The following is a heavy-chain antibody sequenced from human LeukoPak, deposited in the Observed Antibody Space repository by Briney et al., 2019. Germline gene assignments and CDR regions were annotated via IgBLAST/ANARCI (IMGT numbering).Heavy chain of an antibody. V-gene: IGHV5-51*06. J-gene: IGHJ4*01. CDR1: GYSFTSYW. CDR2: IYPGESDT. Sequence: GESLKISCKGSGYSFTSYWIGWVRQIPGKGLAWMGIIYPGESDTKYSPSLQGQVTISADTSISTVSLQWSSLKAADTAMYYCARSRSFYDSREGWGQGTLVTVSS. CDR3: ARSRSFYDSREG. D-gene: IGHD3-22*01.